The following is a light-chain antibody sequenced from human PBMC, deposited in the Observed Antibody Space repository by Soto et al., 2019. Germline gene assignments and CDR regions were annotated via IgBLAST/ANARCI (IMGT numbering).Light chain of an antibody. CDR3: ATWDDNVYGPV. CDR2: RSD. V-gene: IGLV1-44*01. J-gene: IGLJ3*02. Sequence: QSVLTQPPSASGTPGQRVTISCSGSRSTIGSNPVQWYRQLPGTAPQLLIYRSDQRPSGVPDRFSGSNSGTSASLTISGLQSEDEADYHCATWDDNVYGPVFGGGTKLTVL. CDR1: RSTIGSNP.